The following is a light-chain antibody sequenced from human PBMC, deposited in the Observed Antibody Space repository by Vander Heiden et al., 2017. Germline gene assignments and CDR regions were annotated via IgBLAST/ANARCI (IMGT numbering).Light chain of an antibody. J-gene: IGLJ1*01. CDR1: SSNVGSYNY. V-gene: IGLV2-8*01. CDR2: EVS. Sequence: QTALTHPPSSSATPAQSVTIACTGTSSNVGSYNYVSWYQQHPGNANNLMIYEVSRRPSGVPDRFSGYKSGNTASPTVSGHQDEDEADYYCSSYVGRNNYVFGTGTKVSVL. CDR3: SSYVGRNNYV.